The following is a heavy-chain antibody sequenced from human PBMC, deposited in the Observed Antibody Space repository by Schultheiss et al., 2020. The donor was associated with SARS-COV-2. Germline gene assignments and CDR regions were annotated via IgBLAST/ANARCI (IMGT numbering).Heavy chain of an antibody. CDR2: IWYDGSNK. V-gene: IGHV3-33*01. CDR1: GFTFSSYG. CDR3: ARDPAYMDV. Sequence: GGSLRLSCAASGFTFSSYGMHWVRQAPGKGLEWVAVIWYDGSNKYYADSVKGRFTISKDNSKNTLYLQMNSLRAEDTAVYYCARDPAYMDVWGKGTTVTVSS. J-gene: IGHJ6*03.